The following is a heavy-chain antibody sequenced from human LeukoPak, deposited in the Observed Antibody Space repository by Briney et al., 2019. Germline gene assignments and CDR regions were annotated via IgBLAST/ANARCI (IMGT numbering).Heavy chain of an antibody. CDR3: ARVYYDILTGYHNDAFDI. Sequence: GGSLRLSCAASGFTFSNAWMSWVRQAAGKGLEWDSSISSSSSYIYYAGSVKGRFTISRDNAKNSLYLQMNSLRAEDTAVYYCARVYYDILTGYHNDAFDIWGQGTMVTVSS. J-gene: IGHJ3*02. V-gene: IGHV3-21*01. CDR2: ISSSSSYI. D-gene: IGHD3-9*01. CDR1: GFTFSNAW.